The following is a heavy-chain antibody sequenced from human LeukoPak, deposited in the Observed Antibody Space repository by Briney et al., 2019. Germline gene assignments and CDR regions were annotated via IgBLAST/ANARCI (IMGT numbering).Heavy chain of an antibody. CDR3: AKDKRYSYGIFDY. Sequence: GGSLRLSCAASGFTFSSYGMHWVRQAPGKGLEWVAFIRYDGSNKYYADSVKGRFTISRDNSKNTLYLQMNSLRAEDTAVYYCAKDKRYSYGIFDYWGHGTLVTVSS. V-gene: IGHV3-30*02. CDR2: IRYDGSNK. D-gene: IGHD5-18*01. J-gene: IGHJ4*01. CDR1: GFTFSSYG.